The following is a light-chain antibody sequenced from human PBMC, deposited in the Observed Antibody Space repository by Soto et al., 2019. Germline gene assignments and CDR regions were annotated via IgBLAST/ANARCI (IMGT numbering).Light chain of an antibody. CDR2: DAS. CDR3: QQYNNWPPIT. CDR1: QSVSSN. J-gene: IGKJ5*01. Sequence: EVVMTQSPATLSVSPGQRATLSCRASQSVSSNLAWYHQKPGQAPRLLIYDASTRATGIPARFSGSGSGTEFTLTISSLQSEDVAVYYCQQYNNWPPITFGQGTRLEIK. V-gene: IGKV3-15*01.